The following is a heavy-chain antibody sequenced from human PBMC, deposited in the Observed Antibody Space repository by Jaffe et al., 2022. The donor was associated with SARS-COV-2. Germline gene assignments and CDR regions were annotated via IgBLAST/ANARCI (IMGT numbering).Heavy chain of an antibody. D-gene: IGHD3-22*01. J-gene: IGHJ6*02. Sequence: QVQLVQSGAEVKKPGASVKVSCKASGYTFTSYAMHWVRQAPGQRLEWMGWINAGNGNTKYSQKFQGRVTITRDTSASTAYMELSSLRSEDTAVYYCARDPLYYYDSSGYSPSGSLYYYYYGMDVWGQGTTVTVSS. CDR3: ARDPLYYYDSSGYSPSGSLYYYYYGMDV. V-gene: IGHV1-3*01. CDR1: GYTFTSYA. CDR2: INAGNGNT.